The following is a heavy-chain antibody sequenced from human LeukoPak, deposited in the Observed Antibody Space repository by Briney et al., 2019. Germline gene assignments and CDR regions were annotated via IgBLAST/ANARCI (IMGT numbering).Heavy chain of an antibody. CDR3: ARDAVATFYSSGMDV. J-gene: IGHJ6*02. V-gene: IGHV3-66*01. CDR2: IYSGGNT. CDR1: GFTVSSNY. D-gene: IGHD4-23*01. Sequence: GGSLRLSCAASGFTVSSNYMSWVRQAPGKGLEWLSIIYSGGNTYYADSGKGRFAISRDNSKNTVFLQMNSLRAEDTAAYYCARDAVATFYSSGMDVWGQGTTVTVSS.